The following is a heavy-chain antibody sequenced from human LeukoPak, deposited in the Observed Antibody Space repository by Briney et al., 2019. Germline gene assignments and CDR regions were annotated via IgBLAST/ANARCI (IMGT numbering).Heavy chain of an antibody. Sequence: QSGGSLRLSCAASGFTFSSYAMHWVRQAPGKGLGWVAVISYDGSNKYYADSVKGRFTISRDNSKNTLYLQMNSLRAEDTAVYYCARDSRTWIQLPGEYWGQGTLVTVSS. D-gene: IGHD5-18*01. CDR3: ARDSRTWIQLPGEY. CDR2: ISYDGSNK. V-gene: IGHV3-30-3*01. J-gene: IGHJ4*02. CDR1: GFTFSSYA.